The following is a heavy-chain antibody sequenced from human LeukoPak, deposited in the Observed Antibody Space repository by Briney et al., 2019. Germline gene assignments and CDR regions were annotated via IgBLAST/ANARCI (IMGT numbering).Heavy chain of an antibody. CDR3: ARSNQADDY. J-gene: IGHJ4*02. CDR2: INPGGSSI. Sequence: GGSLRLSCAASGFTFSSYWMHWVRQVPGKGLVWVARINPGGSSIAYADSVKGRFTISRDNAKNTLYLQMGSLRAEDTGVYYCARSNQADDYWGQGTLVTVSS. D-gene: IGHD1-14*01. V-gene: IGHV3-74*01. CDR1: GFTFSSYW.